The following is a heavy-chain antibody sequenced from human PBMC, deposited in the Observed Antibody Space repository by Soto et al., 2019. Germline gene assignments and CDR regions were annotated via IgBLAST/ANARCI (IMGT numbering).Heavy chain of an antibody. CDR1: GFTFSSYS. CDR3: ARSNYYEIFGVVINWFDP. D-gene: IGHD3-3*01. CDR2: ISSSSSTI. J-gene: IGHJ5*02. V-gene: IGHV3-48*01. Sequence: GGSLRLSCAASGFTFSSYSRNWVRQAPGKGLEWVSYISSSSSTIYYADSVKGRFTISRDNAKNSLYLQMNSLRAEDTAVYYCARSNYYEIFGVVINWFDPWGQGTLVTVSS.